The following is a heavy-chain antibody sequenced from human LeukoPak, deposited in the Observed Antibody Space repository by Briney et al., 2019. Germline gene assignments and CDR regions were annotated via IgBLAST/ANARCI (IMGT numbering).Heavy chain of an antibody. D-gene: IGHD6-19*01. V-gene: IGHV1-18*01. J-gene: IGHJ4*02. CDR1: GGTFSSYA. Sequence: ASVKVSCKASGGTFSSYAISWVRQAPGQGLEWMGWISAYNGDTNYAQKLQGRVTMTTDTSTSTAYMELRSLRSDDTAVYYCARSSSGSLDYWGQGTLVTVSS. CDR3: ARSSSGSLDY. CDR2: ISAYNGDT.